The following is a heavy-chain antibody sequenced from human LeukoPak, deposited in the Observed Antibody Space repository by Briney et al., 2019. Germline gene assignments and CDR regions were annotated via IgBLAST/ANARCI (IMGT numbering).Heavy chain of an antibody. J-gene: IGHJ4*02. Sequence: PGGSLRLSCAASGFTFSSYEMNWVRQAPGKGLEWVSYISSSGSTIYYADSVKGRFTISRDNAKNSLYLQMNSLRAEDTAVYYCAREAYYDSSGYYYTGSLDYWGQGTLVTVSS. D-gene: IGHD3-22*01. V-gene: IGHV3-48*03. CDR2: ISSSGSTI. CDR1: GFTFSSYE. CDR3: AREAYYDSSGYYYTGSLDY.